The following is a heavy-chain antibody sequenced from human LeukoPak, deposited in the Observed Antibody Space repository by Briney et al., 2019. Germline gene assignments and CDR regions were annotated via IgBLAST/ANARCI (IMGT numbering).Heavy chain of an antibody. CDR3: ARDLLTGYYYGMDV. CDR1: GFTFSSYA. D-gene: IGHD3-9*01. V-gene: IGHV3-23*01. CDR2: ISGSGGST. Sequence: GGSLRLSCAASGFTFSSYAMSWVRQAPGKGLEWVSAISGSGGSTYYADSVKGRFTISRDNAKNSLYLQMNSLRAEDTAVYYCARDLLTGYYYGMDVWGQGTTVTVSS. J-gene: IGHJ6*02.